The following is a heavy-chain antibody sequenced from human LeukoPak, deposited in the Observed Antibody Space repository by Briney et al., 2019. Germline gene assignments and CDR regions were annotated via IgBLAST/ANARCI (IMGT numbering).Heavy chain of an antibody. J-gene: IGHJ4*02. V-gene: IGHV3-48*02. Sequence: GGSLRLSCAAYGFTFSSYTLNWVRQAPGKGLEWVSYISSSSSPIYYADSVKGRFTISRDNAKNSLYLQMNSLRDEDTAVYYCARDLVRYFDYWGQGTVVTVSS. D-gene: IGHD4/OR15-4a*01. CDR2: ISSSSSPI. CDR1: GFTFSSYT. CDR3: ARDLVRYFDY.